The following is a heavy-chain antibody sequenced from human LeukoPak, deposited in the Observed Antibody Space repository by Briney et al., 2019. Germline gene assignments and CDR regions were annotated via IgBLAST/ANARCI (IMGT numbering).Heavy chain of an antibody. J-gene: IGHJ3*02. D-gene: IGHD3-22*01. CDR2: IYYSGST. V-gene: IGHV4-59*08. CDR1: GGSISSYY. Sequence: SETLSLTCTVSGGSISSYYWSWIRQPPGKGLEWIGYIYYSGSTNYNPSLKSRVTISVGTSKNQFSLKLSSVTAADTAVYHCARQSTYYYDSSGSVGAFDIWGQGTMVIVSS. CDR3: ARQSTYYYDSSGSVGAFDI.